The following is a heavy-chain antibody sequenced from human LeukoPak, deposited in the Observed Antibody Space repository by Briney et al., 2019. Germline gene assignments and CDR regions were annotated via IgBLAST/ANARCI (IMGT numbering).Heavy chain of an antibody. D-gene: IGHD6-13*01. CDR2: ISGSGGST. Sequence: GGSLRLSFATSGFTFSSYAMSWVRQAPGKGLEWVSAISGSGGSTYYADSVKGRFTISRDNSKNTLYLQMNSLRAEDTAVYYCAKGHSSSPRYYGMDVWGQGTTVTVSS. J-gene: IGHJ6*02. CDR3: AKGHSSSPRYYGMDV. V-gene: IGHV3-23*01. CDR1: GFTFSSYA.